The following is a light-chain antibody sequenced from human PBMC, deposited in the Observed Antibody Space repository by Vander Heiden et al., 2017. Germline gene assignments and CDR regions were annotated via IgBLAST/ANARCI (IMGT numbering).Light chain of an antibody. V-gene: IGKV3-11*01. CDR2: DAS. Sequence: ESGFTQSPPTLSPSTGERATLTCRASQSVGSYLAWYQQTPGQAPRLLIYDASNRATGIAARFRGSGSGTDFTLTISILEPEDCAVYYCLQRSNWPLTFGGGTKVEIK. J-gene: IGKJ4*01. CDR1: QSVGSY. CDR3: LQRSNWPLT.